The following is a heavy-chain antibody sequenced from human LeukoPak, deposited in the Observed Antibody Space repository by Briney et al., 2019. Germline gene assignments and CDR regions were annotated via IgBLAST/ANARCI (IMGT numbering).Heavy chain of an antibody. CDR2: IYYSGST. J-gene: IGHJ6*02. Sequence: GSLGLSCAASGFTFSSYAMSWIRQPPGKGLEWIGYIYYSGSTNYNPSLKSRVTISVDTSKNQFSLKLSSVTAADTAVYYCARLPLAAAGRGYYYYYGMDVWGQGTTVTVSS. CDR1: GFTFSSYA. D-gene: IGHD6-13*01. V-gene: IGHV4-59*08. CDR3: ARLPLAAAGRGYYYYYGMDV.